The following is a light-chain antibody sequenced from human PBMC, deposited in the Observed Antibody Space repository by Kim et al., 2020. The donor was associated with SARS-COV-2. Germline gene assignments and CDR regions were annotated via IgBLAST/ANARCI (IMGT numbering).Light chain of an antibody. CDR1: SGHSNYA. CDR3: QTWDTGLWV. V-gene: IGLV4-69*01. J-gene: IGLJ3*02. CDR2: LNSDGSH. Sequence: QPVLTQSPSASASLGASVKLTCTLSSGHSNYAIAWHQQQPEKGPRYLVKLNSDGSHSKGDGIPDRFSGSSSGAERYLTISSLQSEDEADYYCQTWDTGLWVFGGGTQLTVL.